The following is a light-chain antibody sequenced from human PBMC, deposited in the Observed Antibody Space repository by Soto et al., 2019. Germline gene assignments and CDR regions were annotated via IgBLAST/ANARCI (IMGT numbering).Light chain of an antibody. CDR2: GAS. J-gene: IGKJ1*01. CDR3: QQYSRSPRT. V-gene: IGKV3-20*01. CDR1: QSVSSS. Sequence: EIVLTQSPGTLSLSPGERATLSCRASQSVSSSLAWYQQKPGQAPRLLIYGASNRATGIPDRFSGSGSETDFTLTISRLEPEDFAVYYCQQYSRSPRTFGQGTKVDVK.